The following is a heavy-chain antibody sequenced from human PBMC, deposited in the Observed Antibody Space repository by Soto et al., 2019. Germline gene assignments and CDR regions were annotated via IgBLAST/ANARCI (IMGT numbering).Heavy chain of an antibody. CDR2: ISGSGDST. D-gene: IGHD6-19*01. J-gene: IGHJ4*02. CDR3: ARRSSGWYFDY. CDR1: GFTFSSYA. V-gene: IGHV3-23*01. Sequence: GGSLRLSCAASGFTFSSYAMNWVRQAPGKGLEWVSVISGSGDSTYYADSVKGRLTISRDNSKNTLYLQMNSLRAEDTAVYYCARRSSGWYFDYWGQGTLVTVSS.